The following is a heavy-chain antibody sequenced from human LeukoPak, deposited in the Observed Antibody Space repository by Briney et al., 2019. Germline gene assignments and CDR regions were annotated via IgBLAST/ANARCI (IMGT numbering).Heavy chain of an antibody. CDR1: GYSFTSYW. J-gene: IGHJ4*02. CDR2: IYPGDSDI. CDR3: ARPKPDYYDSSGPFDY. Sequence: GESLKISCKGSGYSFTSYWIGWVRQMPGKGLEWMGIIYPGDSDIRYSPSFQGQVTISADKSISTAYLQWSSLKASDTAMYYRARPKPDYYDSSGPFDYWGQGTLVTVSS. V-gene: IGHV5-51*01. D-gene: IGHD3-22*01.